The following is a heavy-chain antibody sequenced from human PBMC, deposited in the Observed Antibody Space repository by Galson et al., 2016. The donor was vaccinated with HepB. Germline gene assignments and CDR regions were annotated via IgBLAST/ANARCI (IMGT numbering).Heavy chain of an antibody. CDR1: GFTFDDHA. J-gene: IGHJ4*02. D-gene: IGHD3-10*01. V-gene: IGHV3-9*01. Sequence: SLRLSCAVSGFTFDDHAMHWVRQAPGKGLEWVSGISWNSANIGYADSVEGRFTISRDNAKNSLHLQMNSLRAEDTALYYCAKDTNLYYGSGSYPLFQNWGQGTLVTASS. CDR2: ISWNSANI. CDR3: AKDTNLYYGSGSYPLFQN.